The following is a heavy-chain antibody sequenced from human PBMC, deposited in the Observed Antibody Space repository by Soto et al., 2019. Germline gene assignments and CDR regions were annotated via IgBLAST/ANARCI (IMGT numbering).Heavy chain of an antibody. Sequence: PGGSLRLSCAASGFTFDDYGMSWVRQAPGKGLEWVSGINWNGCSTGYADSVKGRFTISRDNAKNSLYLQMNSLRAEDTALYYCARDGYDQYYYYYGMDVWGQGTTVTVSS. CDR2: INWNGCST. V-gene: IGHV3-20*04. CDR3: ARDGYDQYYYYYGMDV. J-gene: IGHJ6*02. D-gene: IGHD5-12*01. CDR1: GFTFDDYG.